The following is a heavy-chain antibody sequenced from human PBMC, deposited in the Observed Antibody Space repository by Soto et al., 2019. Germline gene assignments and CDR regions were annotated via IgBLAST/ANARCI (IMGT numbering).Heavy chain of an antibody. V-gene: IGHV3-30-3*01. CDR2: ISYDGSNK. CDR1: GFTFSSYA. Sequence: QVQLVESGGGVVQPGRSLRLSCAASGFTFSSYAMHWVRQAPGKGLEWVAVISYDGSNKYYADSVKGRFTISRDNSKNTLYLQMNSLRAEDTAVYYCARDALYCSSTSCSTDAFDIWGQGTMVTVSS. D-gene: IGHD2-2*01. CDR3: ARDALYCSSTSCSTDAFDI. J-gene: IGHJ3*02.